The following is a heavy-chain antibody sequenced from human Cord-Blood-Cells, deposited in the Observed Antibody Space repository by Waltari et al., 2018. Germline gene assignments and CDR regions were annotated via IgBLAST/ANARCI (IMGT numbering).Heavy chain of an antibody. Sequence: QLQLQESVPGLVKPSETLSLTCTVSGGSISSSSYYWGWIRQPPGKGLEWIGSIYYSGSTYSHPSLKSRVTISVDTSKNQFSLKPSSVTAADTAVYYCARRGRGDYAFDIWGQGTMVTVSS. CDR1: GGSISSSSYY. V-gene: IGHV4-39*01. CDR3: ARRGRGDYAFDI. J-gene: IGHJ3*02. CDR2: IYYSGST. D-gene: IGHD2-21*02.